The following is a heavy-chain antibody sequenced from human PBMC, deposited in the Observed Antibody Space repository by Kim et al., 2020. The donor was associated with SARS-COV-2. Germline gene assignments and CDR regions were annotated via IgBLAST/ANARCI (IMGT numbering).Heavy chain of an antibody. CDR1: GDSVSSNSAA. CDR3: AREPGFYGSGSYYNVDDAFDI. Sequence: SQTLSLTCAISGDSVSSNSAAWNWIRQSPSRGLEWLGRTYYRSKWYNDYAVSVKSRITINPDTSKNQFSLQLNSVTPEDTAVYYCAREPGFYGSGSYYNVDDAFDIWGQGTMVTVSS. V-gene: IGHV6-1*01. CDR2: TYYRSKWYN. J-gene: IGHJ3*02. D-gene: IGHD3-10*01.